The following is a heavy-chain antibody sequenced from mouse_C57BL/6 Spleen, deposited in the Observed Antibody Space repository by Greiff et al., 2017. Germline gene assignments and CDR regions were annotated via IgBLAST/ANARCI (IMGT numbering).Heavy chain of an antibody. CDR1: GFTFSDYY. J-gene: IGHJ2*01. Sequence: EVMLVESEGGLVQPGSSMTLSCTASGFTFSDYYMAWVRQVPEKGLEWVANINYDGSSTYYLDSLKSRFIISRDNAKNILYLQMSSLKSEDTATDYGARDGDYGYFDYWGQGTTRTVSS. CDR3: ARDGDYGYFDY. D-gene: IGHD2-4*01. CDR2: INYDGSST. V-gene: IGHV5-16*01.